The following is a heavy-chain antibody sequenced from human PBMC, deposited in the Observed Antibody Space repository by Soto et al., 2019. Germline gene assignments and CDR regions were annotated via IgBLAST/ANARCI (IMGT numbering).Heavy chain of an antibody. CDR2: INHSGST. CDR3: ARGKLWLAY. Sequence: SETLSLTCAVYGGSFSCYYWSWIRQPPGKGLEWIGEINHSGSTNYNPSLKSRVTISVDTSKNQFSLKMSSVTAADTAVYYCARGKLWLAYWGQGTLVTVSS. V-gene: IGHV4-34*01. J-gene: IGHJ4*02. D-gene: IGHD5-18*01. CDR1: GGSFSCYY.